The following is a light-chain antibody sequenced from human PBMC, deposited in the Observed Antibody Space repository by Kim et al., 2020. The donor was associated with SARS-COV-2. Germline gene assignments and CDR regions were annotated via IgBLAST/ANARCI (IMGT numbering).Light chain of an antibody. J-gene: IGKJ4*01. CDR1: QGISSY. CDR3: QQLNSSPVT. CDR2: AAS. V-gene: IGKV1-9*01. Sequence: DIQLTQSPSFLSASIGDRVTITCRASQGISSYLAWYQQKPGKAPKLLIYAASTLQSGVPPRFSGRGFGTEFTLTISSLQPEDFATYYCQQLNSSPVTFGGGTKVDIK.